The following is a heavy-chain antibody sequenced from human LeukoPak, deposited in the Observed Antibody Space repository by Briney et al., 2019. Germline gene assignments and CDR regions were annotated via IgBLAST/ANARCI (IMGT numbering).Heavy chain of an antibody. CDR3: ARDSHFGYYGSGSYYDYYYGMDV. D-gene: IGHD3-10*01. V-gene: IGHV3-33*01. CDR1: GFTFSSYG. CDR2: IWYDGSNK. Sequence: PGGSLRLSCVASGFTFSSYGMHWVRQAPGKGLEWVAVIWYDGSNKYYADSVKGRFTISRDNAKNSLYLQMNSLRAEDTAVYYCARDSHFGYYGSGSYYDYYYGMDVWGQGTTVTVSS. J-gene: IGHJ6*02.